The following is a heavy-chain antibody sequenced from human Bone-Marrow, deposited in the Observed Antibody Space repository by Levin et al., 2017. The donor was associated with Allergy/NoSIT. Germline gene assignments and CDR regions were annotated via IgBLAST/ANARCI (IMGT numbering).Heavy chain of an antibody. CDR3: TTAVAGNYGVDV. CDR1: GFTFNNAW. V-gene: IGHV3-15*01. Sequence: KSGGSLRLSCAASGFTFNNAWVSWVRQAPGKGLEWVGRIKTKSEGGTTDYAAPLKGRFTISRDDSKNTLCLQMNSLQTEDTAVYYCTTAVAGNYGVDVWGQGTTVTVSS. D-gene: IGHD6-19*01. J-gene: IGHJ6*02. CDR2: IKTKSEGGTT.